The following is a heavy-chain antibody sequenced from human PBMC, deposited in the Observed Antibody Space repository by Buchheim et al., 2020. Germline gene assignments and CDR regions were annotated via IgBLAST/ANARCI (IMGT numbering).Heavy chain of an antibody. Sequence: EVQLVESGGGLVQPGGSLRLSCAAPGFIFSNFEMNWVRQAPGKGLEWVSYISSSGSSIYYADSVKGRFTISRDNAKNSLYLQMNSLRAEDTAVYYCAREGEYCSGGSCSSAGFDSWGQGTL. V-gene: IGHV3-48*03. CDR1: GFIFSNFE. J-gene: IGHJ4*02. CDR2: ISSSGSSI. CDR3: AREGEYCSGGSCSSAGFDS. D-gene: IGHD2-15*01.